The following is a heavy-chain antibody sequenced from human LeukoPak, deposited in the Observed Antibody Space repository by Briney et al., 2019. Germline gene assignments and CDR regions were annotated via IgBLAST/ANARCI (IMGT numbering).Heavy chain of an antibody. CDR2: INPNSGGT. D-gene: IGHD3-22*01. J-gene: IGHJ3*02. CDR3: ARTPIQYYYDSSGYYPWGAFDI. V-gene: IGHV1-2*02. Sequence: ASVKVSCKASGYTFTGYYMHWVRQAPGQGLEWMGWINPNSGGTNYAQKFQGRVTMTRDTSISTAYMELSRLRSDDTAVYYCARTPIQYYYDSSGYYPWGAFDIWGQGTMVTVSS. CDR1: GYTFTGYY.